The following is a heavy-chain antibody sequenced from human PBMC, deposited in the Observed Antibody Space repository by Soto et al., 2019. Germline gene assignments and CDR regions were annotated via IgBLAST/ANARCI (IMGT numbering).Heavy chain of an antibody. D-gene: IGHD1-1*01. V-gene: IGHV3-53*01. Sequence: GGSLRLSCAASGFTVSSNYMSWVRQAPGKGLEWVSVIYSGGSTYYADSVKGRFTISRDNSKNTLYLQMNSLRAEDTAVFYCSRDSLEMSHAFDIWGQGTMVTVSS. J-gene: IGHJ3*02. CDR3: SRDSLEMSHAFDI. CDR2: IYSGGST. CDR1: GFTVSSNY.